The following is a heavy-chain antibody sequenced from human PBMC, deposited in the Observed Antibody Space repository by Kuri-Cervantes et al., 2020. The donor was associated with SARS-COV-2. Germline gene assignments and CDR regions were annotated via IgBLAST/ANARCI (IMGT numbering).Heavy chain of an antibody. CDR2: ISWNSGSI. Sequence: GGSLRLSCAASGSTFDDYAMHWVRQAPGKGLEWVSGISWNSGSIGYADSVKGRFTISRDNAKNSLYLQMNSLRAEDMALYYCAKARAAAGAFDIWGQGTMVTVSS. CDR3: AKARAAAGAFDI. CDR1: GSTFDDYA. J-gene: IGHJ3*02. D-gene: IGHD6-13*01. V-gene: IGHV3-9*03.